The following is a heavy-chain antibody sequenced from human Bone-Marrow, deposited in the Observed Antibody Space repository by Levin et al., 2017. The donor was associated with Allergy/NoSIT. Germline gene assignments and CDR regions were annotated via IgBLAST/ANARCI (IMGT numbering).Heavy chain of an antibody. CDR3: ARGFEGAMVWFDP. D-gene: IGHD5-18*01. J-gene: IGHJ5*02. Sequence: AGGSLRLSCTVSGGSISSYYWSWIRQPPGKGLEWIGYIYYSGSTNYNPSLKSRVTISVDTSKNQFSLKLSSVTAADTAVYYCARGFEGAMVWFDPWGQGTLVTVSS. CDR1: GGSISSYY. CDR2: IYYSGST. V-gene: IGHV4-59*08.